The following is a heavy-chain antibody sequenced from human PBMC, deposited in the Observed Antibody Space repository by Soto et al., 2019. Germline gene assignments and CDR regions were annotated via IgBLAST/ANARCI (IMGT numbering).Heavy chain of an antibody. CDR2: VSGDGGYR. Sequence: AGGSLRLSCAASGFTFSGSSMSWVRQAPGKGLEWISSVSGDGGYRPYGDSAKDRFTISRDNSKNTLYLQMSSLRAEDTALYYCVKRSTGSTFYFDFWGQGTLVTVSS. J-gene: IGHJ4*02. CDR1: GFTFSGSS. V-gene: IGHV3-23*01. CDR3: VKRSTGSTFYFDF. D-gene: IGHD1-1*01.